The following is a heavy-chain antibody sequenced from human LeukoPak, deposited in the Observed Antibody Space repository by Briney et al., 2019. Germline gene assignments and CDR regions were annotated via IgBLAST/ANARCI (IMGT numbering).Heavy chain of an antibody. Sequence: SETLSLTCTLSDDSINNYYWCWIRQPPGKGLEWIGYIYHSGDTHYNFSPSLKSRVTISLDRSKNQFSLKLSSVTHAATDVYSCARATNCPNGVCRIYGMDVLGQGTTVTVSS. CDR2: IYHSGDT. CDR3: ARATNCPNGVCRIYGMDV. J-gene: IGHJ6*02. CDR1: DDSINNYY. V-gene: IGHV4-59*01. D-gene: IGHD2-8*01.